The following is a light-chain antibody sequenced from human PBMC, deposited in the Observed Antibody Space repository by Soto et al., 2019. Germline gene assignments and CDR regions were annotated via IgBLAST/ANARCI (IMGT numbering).Light chain of an antibody. CDR1: QSVSNN. CDR2: SAS. J-gene: IGKJ4*01. V-gene: IGKV3-15*01. Sequence: EVVMTQSPATLSVSPGERATLSCRASQSVSNNLAWYQQKPGQAPRLFFYSASTRATGIPARFSGSASGTEFTLTISSLQSEDFAVYYCQQYNEWPLTFGGGTRVETK. CDR3: QQYNEWPLT.